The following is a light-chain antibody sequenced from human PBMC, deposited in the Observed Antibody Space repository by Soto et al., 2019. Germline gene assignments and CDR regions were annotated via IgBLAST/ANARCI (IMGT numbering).Light chain of an antibody. Sequence: IVLTQSPTTLSLSPGESATLSCRASQSVSSYLAWYQQKPGQAPRLLIYDASNRATGIPARFSGSGSGTDFTLTISSLAPEDFAVYYCQQRSAWPLTFGGGTKVEIK. J-gene: IGKJ4*01. CDR2: DAS. CDR1: QSVSSY. V-gene: IGKV3-11*01. CDR3: QQRSAWPLT.